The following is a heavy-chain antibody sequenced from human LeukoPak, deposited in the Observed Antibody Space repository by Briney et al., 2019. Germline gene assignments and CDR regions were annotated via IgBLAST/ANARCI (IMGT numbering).Heavy chain of an antibody. CDR1: VGSITSGVYY. J-gene: IGHJ4*02. CDR3: ARVVGATTFDY. D-gene: IGHD1-26*01. Sequence: PSETLSPTCTVPVGSITSGVYYWAWFRHPPGKDLEWIGRIYTSGSTNHNPSLKSRVTISVDTSKNQFSLKLSSVTAADTAVYYCARVVGATTFDYWGQGTLVTVSS. V-gene: IGHV4-61*02. CDR2: IYTSGST.